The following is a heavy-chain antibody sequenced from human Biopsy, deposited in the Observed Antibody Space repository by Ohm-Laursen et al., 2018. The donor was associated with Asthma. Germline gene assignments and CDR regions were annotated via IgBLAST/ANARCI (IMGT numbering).Heavy chain of an antibody. Sequence: SLRLSCAASGFAGSRDHMFWVRQAPGEGLEWVSVIYSGGTSHTADSVRGRFTISRDYSKNTLYLQMHSLRAEDTAVYYCARGDSSNWSHYYFDYWGQGTLVTVSS. J-gene: IGHJ4*02. V-gene: IGHV3-53*01. CDR3: ARGDSSNWSHYYFDY. CDR2: IYSGGTS. D-gene: IGHD3-22*01. CDR1: GFAGSRDH.